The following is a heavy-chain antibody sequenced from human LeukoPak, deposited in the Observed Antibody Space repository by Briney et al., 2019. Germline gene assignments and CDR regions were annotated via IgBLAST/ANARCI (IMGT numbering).Heavy chain of an antibody. CDR1: GYRFSIYW. Sequence: GESLKIYCKGTGYRFSIYWIAWVRQMPGKGLERQGIIYPGDSDTRYSPSFQGQVTVSVDNSINTAYLQWSSLKASDTAIYYCARRVGANDAFDFWGQGTMVNVFS. D-gene: IGHD1-26*01. CDR3: ARRVGANDAFDF. V-gene: IGHV5-51*01. CDR2: IYPGDSDT. J-gene: IGHJ3*01.